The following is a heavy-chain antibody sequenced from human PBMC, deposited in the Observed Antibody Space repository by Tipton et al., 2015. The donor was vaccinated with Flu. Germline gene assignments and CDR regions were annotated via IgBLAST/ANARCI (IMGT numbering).Heavy chain of an antibody. D-gene: IGHD1-26*01. CDR2: IYQTGT. Sequence: GLVKPSETLSLTCSVSGDSIGSGYYWGWIRQPPGKGLEWIGNIYQTGTYYNASLRSRVTISVDSSKNQFSLRLSPVTAADTAVYYCARDNLLQSGGTRPYYYYAMDVWGQGTTVTVSS. CDR3: ARDNLLQSGGTRPYYYYAMDV. V-gene: IGHV4-38-2*02. J-gene: IGHJ6*02. CDR1: GDSIGSGYY.